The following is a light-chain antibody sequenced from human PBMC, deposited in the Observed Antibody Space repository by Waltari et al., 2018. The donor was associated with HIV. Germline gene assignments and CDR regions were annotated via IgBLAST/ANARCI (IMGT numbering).Light chain of an antibody. V-gene: IGLV2-23*02. CDR1: SSDVGSYNL. J-gene: IGLJ1*01. CDR2: EVN. Sequence: QSALTQPASVSGSPGQSITISCTGTSSDVGSYNLVSWYQEYPGKAPKRMIYEVNKRPSGISKRFSGSKSGNTASLTISGLQAEDDADYYCCSYAGSRRVFGTGTKVTVL. CDR3: CSYAGSRRV.